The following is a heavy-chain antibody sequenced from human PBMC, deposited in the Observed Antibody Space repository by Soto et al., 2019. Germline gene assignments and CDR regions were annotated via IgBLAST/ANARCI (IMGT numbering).Heavy chain of an antibody. V-gene: IGHV3-30*18. CDR3: AKVPSDRGYSYYGMDV. D-gene: IGHD3-10*01. J-gene: IGHJ6*02. CDR2: MSYDGSEK. Sequence: QVQLVESGGGVVQPGRSLTLSCTASGFTFRNYGMHWVRQAPGKGLEWVAVMSYDGSEKYYADSAKGRFTISRDNSKNTLYLHMTSPGVENTAVYYCAKVPSDRGYSYYGMDVWGQGTTVTVSS. CDR1: GFTFRNYG.